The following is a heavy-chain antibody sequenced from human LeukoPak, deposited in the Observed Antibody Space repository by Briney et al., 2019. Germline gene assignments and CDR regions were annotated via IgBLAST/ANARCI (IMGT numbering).Heavy chain of an antibody. CDR2: IYHSGST. Sequence: SETLSLTCTVSGGSISSGGYYWSWIRQPPGKGLEWIGYIYHSGSTYYNPSLKSRVTISVDRSKNQFSLKLSSVTAADTAVYYCARESVPAAIDYWGQGTLVTVSS. J-gene: IGHJ4*02. CDR3: ARESVPAAIDY. CDR1: GGSISSGGYY. V-gene: IGHV4-30-2*01. D-gene: IGHD2-2*01.